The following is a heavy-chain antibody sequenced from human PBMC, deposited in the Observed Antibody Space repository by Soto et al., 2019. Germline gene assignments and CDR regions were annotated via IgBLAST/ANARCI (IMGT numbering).Heavy chain of an antibody. V-gene: IGHV2-5*02. CDR2: IYWDDDK. D-gene: IGHD1-1*01. J-gene: IGHJ4*02. CDR1: EFSLSSSGVG. Sequence: QITLKESGPTLVKPTQTLTLTCTVSEFSLSSSGVGVGWIRQPPGKALEWLALIYWDDDKRYSPSVKSRLTITKDTSNNQVVLTMPNMDPVDTGTYYCARIYHATGTTFDYWGQGTLVTVSS. CDR3: ARIYHATGTTFDY.